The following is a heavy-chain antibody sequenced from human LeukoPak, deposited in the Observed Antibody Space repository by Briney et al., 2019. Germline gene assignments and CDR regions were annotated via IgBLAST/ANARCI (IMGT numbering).Heavy chain of an antibody. J-gene: IGHJ4*02. CDR1: GYTFTGYY. CDR3: ARVMGATLPHVHY. V-gene: IGHV1-2*02. D-gene: IGHD1-26*01. CDR2: ISPDSGGT. Sequence: GASVKVSCKASGYTFTGYYMHWVRQAPGQGLEWMGWISPDSGGTKYAQKFQGRVTMTRDTSISTAYMELSRLRSDDTAVYYCARVMGATLPHVHYWGQGTLVTVSS.